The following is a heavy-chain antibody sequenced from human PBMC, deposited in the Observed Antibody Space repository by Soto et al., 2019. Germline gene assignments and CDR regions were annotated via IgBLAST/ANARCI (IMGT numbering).Heavy chain of an antibody. D-gene: IGHD1-26*01. J-gene: IGHJ6*02. CDR2: ISFDGLKK. CDR3: AQDRSGSYPFYYGMDV. V-gene: IGHV3-30*18. CDR1: GLTFRRHG. Sequence: PVGSLRLSCAASGLTFRRHGMHWVRQAPGKGLEWVAVISFDGLKKYYADSVKGRFTISRDNSNTTLFLQMNTLRPEDTAVYYCAQDRSGSYPFYYGMDVWGQGTTVTVSS.